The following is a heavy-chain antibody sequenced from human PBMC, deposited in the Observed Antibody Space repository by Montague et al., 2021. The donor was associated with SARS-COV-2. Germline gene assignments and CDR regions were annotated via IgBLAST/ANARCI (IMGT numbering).Heavy chain of an antibody. J-gene: IGHJ4*02. D-gene: IGHD3-16*01. CDR3: ARDLGESRDY. Sequence: SLRLSCAASGFSVNNNYMSWVRQPPGKGLEWVSLINSGGRKYYADSVKGRFAISRDSSNNTLYLHMNYLRAEDTAVYYYARDLGESRDYWGQGTLVTVSS. CDR2: INSGGRK. CDR1: GFSVNNNY. V-gene: IGHV3-53*01.